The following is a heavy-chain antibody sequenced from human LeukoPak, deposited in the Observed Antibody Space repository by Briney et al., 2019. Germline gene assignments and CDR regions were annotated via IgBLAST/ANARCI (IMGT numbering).Heavy chain of an antibody. CDR2: ISSSSSTI. Sequence: GGSLRLSCAASGFTFSSYSMNWVRQAPGKGLEWVSYISSSSSTIYYADSVKGRFTISRDNAKNSLYLQMNSLRAEDTAVYYCARVSGEQQLVHAFDAFDIWGQGTMVTVSS. CDR1: GFTFSSYS. D-gene: IGHD6-13*01. CDR3: ARVSGEQQLVHAFDAFDI. J-gene: IGHJ3*02. V-gene: IGHV3-48*04.